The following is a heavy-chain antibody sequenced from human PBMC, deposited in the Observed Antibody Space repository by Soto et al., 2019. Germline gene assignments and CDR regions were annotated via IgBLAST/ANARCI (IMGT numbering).Heavy chain of an antibody. D-gene: IGHD1-26*01. Sequence: QVQLVQSGAVVKKPGSSVKVSCKASGGTFSSYAMHWVRQAPGPGLEWMGGIIPMFGTTTYAQKFQGRVTITADESTSTVYMELTGLTSDDTAVYYCGSDGAEMGATFDYWGQGTLVTVSS. V-gene: IGHV1-69*12. CDR2: IIPMFGTT. CDR3: GSDGAEMGATFDY. J-gene: IGHJ4*02. CDR1: GGTFSSYA.